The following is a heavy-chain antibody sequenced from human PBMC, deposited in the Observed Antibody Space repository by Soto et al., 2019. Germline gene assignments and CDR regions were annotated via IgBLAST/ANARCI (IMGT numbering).Heavy chain of an antibody. V-gene: IGHV1-18*01. Sequence: ASVKVSCKASGYTFTSYGISWVRQAPGQGLEWMGWISAYNGNTNYAQKLQGRVTMTTDTSTSTAYMELRSLRSDDTAVYYCARDRRDIMITFGGVIPDYWGQGTLVTVSS. CDR1: GYTFTSYG. D-gene: IGHD3-16*02. CDR3: ARDRRDIMITFGGVIPDY. CDR2: ISAYNGNT. J-gene: IGHJ4*02.